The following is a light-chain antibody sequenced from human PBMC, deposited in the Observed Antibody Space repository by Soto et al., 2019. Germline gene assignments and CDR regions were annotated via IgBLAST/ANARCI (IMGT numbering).Light chain of an antibody. V-gene: IGKV3-15*01. CDR2: GAS. CDR1: QSVSSN. Sequence: EIVMTQSPATLSVSPGERATLSCRASQSVSSNLAWYQQKPGQAPSLLIYGASTRATGIPARFSGSGSGTEFTLTIGTLQSEDFAVYYCQQYNNWPRTSGQGTKVEIK. J-gene: IGKJ1*01. CDR3: QQYNNWPRT.